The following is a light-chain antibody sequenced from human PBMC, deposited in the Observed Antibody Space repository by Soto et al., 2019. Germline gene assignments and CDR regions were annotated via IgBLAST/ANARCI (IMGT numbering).Light chain of an antibody. CDR3: QQYNNFWT. V-gene: IGKV3-15*01. CDR1: QSVSSN. Sequence: EIVMTQSPATLSVSPGETATLSCRASQSVSSNLAWYQQKPGQAPRLLIYGASTRATGIPARFSGSGSGTEFPLTISSLQSEDFAVYYCQQYNNFWTFGQGTKVEIK. J-gene: IGKJ1*01. CDR2: GAS.